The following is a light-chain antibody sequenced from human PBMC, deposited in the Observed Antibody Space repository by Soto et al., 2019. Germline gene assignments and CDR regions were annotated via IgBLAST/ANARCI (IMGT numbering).Light chain of an antibody. V-gene: IGLV2-14*01. CDR2: EVS. CDR3: SSYTGSSTLYV. J-gene: IGLJ1*01. Sequence: QSALTQPASVSGSPGQSITISCTGTISDIGGYDYVFWYQQHPGKVPKLMIFEVSNRPSGVSYRFSGSKSDNTAYLTISGLQAEDEADYYCSSYTGSSTLYVFGTGTKLTVL. CDR1: ISDIGGYDY.